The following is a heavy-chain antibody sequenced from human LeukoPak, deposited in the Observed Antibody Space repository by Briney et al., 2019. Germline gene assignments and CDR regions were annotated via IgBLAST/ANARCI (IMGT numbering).Heavy chain of an antibody. CDR3: AKDIAAAGGPCAY. J-gene: IGHJ4*02. CDR1: GFTFSNYA. D-gene: IGHD6-13*01. Sequence: PGGSLRLSCAASGFTFSNYAMSWVRQAPGKGLQWVSAISGSGGTTYYADSVKGRFTISRDNSRNSLYLQMNSLRGEDSAVYYCAKDIAAAGGPCAYWGRGTLVTVSS. V-gene: IGHV3-23*01. CDR2: ISGSGGTT.